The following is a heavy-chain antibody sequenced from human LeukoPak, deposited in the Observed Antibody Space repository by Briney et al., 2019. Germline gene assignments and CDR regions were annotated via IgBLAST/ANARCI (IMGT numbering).Heavy chain of an antibody. V-gene: IGHV3-21*01. D-gene: IGHD2-2*01. CDR1: GFTFSSYS. J-gene: IGHJ3*02. CDR3: ARDIPTIVVVPAGGAFDI. Sequence: GGSLRLSRAPSGFTFSSYSMNWVRQAPGKGLAWVSSISISSSYIYYADTVNGRFTIARDNAKNSLYLQMNSLRAEDTAVYYCARDIPTIVVVPAGGAFDIWGQGTMVTVSS. CDR2: ISISSSYI.